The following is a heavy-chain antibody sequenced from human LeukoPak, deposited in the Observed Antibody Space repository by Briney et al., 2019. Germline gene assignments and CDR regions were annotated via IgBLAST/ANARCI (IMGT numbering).Heavy chain of an antibody. J-gene: IGHJ4*02. CDR3: AREWNYYDYVWGSYRYSYYFDY. Sequence: VASVKVSCKASGYTFTSYAMHWVRQAPGQRLEWMGRINAGNGNTKYSQKFQGRVTITRDTSASTAYMELSSLRSEDTAVYYCAREWNYYDYVWGSYRYSYYFDYWGQGTLVTVSS. D-gene: IGHD3-16*02. CDR1: GYTFTSYA. CDR2: INAGNGNT. V-gene: IGHV1-3*01.